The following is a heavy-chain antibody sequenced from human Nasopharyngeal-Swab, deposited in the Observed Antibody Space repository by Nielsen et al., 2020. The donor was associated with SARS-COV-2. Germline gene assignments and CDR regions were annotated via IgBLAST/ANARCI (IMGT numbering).Heavy chain of an antibody. CDR2: IKSKTDGGTT. D-gene: IGHD4-11*01. J-gene: IGHJ4*02. V-gene: IGHV3-15*01. Sequence: WSRESRGKGLEWVGRIKSKTDGGTTDYAAPVKDRFTISRDDSKNVLYLEVNSLKTEDTALYYCTRIYSNGGHYWGPGTLVTVSS. CDR3: TRIYSNGGHY.